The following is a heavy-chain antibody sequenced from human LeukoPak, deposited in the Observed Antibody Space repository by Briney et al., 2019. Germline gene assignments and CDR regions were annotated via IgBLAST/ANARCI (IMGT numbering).Heavy chain of an antibody. J-gene: IGHJ3*02. V-gene: IGHV1-18*01. D-gene: IGHD2-2*01. Sequence: ASVKVSCKASGYTFTSYGISWVRQAPGQGLESMGWISAYNGNTNYAQKLQGRVTMTTDTSTSTAYMELRSLRSDDTAVYYCARGPKYQLLRYDAFDIWGQGTMVTVSS. CDR2: ISAYNGNT. CDR1: GYTFTSYG. CDR3: ARGPKYQLLRYDAFDI.